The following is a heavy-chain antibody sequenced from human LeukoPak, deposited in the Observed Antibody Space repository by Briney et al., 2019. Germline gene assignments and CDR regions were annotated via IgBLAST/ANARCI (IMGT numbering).Heavy chain of an antibody. CDR2: IYPGDSDT. Sequence: GESLKISCKGCGYSSTSYWIGWVRQMPGKGLEWVGIIYPGDSDTRYSPSFQGQVTISADKSISTSYLQRSSLKASDTAMYYCARHITMDRFYYYYGMDVWGQGTTVTVS. CDR1: GYSSTSYW. D-gene: IGHD3-10*01. V-gene: IGHV5-51*01. CDR3: ARHITMDRFYYYYGMDV. J-gene: IGHJ6*02.